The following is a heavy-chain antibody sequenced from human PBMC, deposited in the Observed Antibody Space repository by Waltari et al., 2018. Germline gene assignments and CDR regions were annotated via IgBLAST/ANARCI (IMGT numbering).Heavy chain of an antibody. CDR1: GYSISSGYY. D-gene: IGHD3-22*01. Sequence: QVQLQESGPGLVKPSETLSLTCAVSGYSISSGYYWGWIRQPPGKGLEWIGSIYHSGGTYYNPSLKSRVTISVDTSKNQFSRKLSSVTAADTAVYYWAKHYDSSGYQYYFDYWGQGTLVTVSS. CDR2: IYHSGGT. J-gene: IGHJ4*02. CDR3: AKHYDSSGYQYYFDY. V-gene: IGHV4-38-2*01.